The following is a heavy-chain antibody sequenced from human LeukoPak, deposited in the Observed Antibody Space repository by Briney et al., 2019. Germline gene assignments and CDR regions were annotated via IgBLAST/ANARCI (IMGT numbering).Heavy chain of an antibody. CDR1: GFTFSSSW. D-gene: IGHD6-13*01. J-gene: IGHJ3*02. Sequence: GGSLRLSCAASGFTFSSSWMHWVRQAPGKGLVWVSCINSDGSGTTSADSVKGRFTISRDNAKNSLYLQMNSLRAEDTAVYYCARIVWQQRGASDIWGQGTMVTVSS. V-gene: IGHV3-74*01. CDR2: INSDGSGT. CDR3: ARIVWQQRGASDI.